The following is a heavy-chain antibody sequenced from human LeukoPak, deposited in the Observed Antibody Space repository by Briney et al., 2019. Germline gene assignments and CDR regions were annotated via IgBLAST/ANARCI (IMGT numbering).Heavy chain of an antibody. CDR1: GFTFSSSG. CDR3: ARGSSGWYPGPFDY. J-gene: IGHJ4*02. D-gene: IGHD6-19*01. CDR2: IWYDGSNK. V-gene: IGHV3-33*01. Sequence: PGRSLRLSCAASGFTFSSSGMHWVRQAPGKGLEWVAVIWYDGSNKYYADSVKGRFTISRDNSKNTLYLQMNSLRAEDTAVYYCARGSSGWYPGPFDYWGQGTLVTVSS.